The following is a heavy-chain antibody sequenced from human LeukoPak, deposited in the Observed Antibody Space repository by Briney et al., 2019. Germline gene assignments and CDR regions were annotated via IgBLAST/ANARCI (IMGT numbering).Heavy chain of an antibody. CDR3: ARSPGVSSGYYLFDY. CDR1: GYIFTSFG. CDR2: ISAYNGNT. D-gene: IGHD3-22*01. Sequence: ASVKVSCKASGYIFTSFGISWVRQAPGQGLEWMGWISAYNGNTNYAQKLQGRVTMTADTSTSTAYMELRSLRSDDTAVYYCARSPGVSSGYYLFDYWGQGTLVTVSS. V-gene: IGHV1-18*01. J-gene: IGHJ4*02.